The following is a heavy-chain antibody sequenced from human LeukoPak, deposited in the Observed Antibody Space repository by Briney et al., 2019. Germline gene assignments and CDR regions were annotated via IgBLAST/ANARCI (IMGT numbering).Heavy chain of an antibody. CDR2: INPIFGTA. J-gene: IGHJ5*02. CDR3: ARGPDAYCSGGSCYVSNWFDP. V-gene: IGHV1-69*05. D-gene: IGHD2-15*01. CDR1: GYTFTGYY. Sequence: GASVKVSCKASGYTFTGYYMHWVRQAPGQGLEWMGRINPIFGTANYAQKFQGRVTITTDESTSTAYMELSSLRSEDTAVYYCARGPDAYCSGGSCYVSNWFDPWGQGTLVTVSS.